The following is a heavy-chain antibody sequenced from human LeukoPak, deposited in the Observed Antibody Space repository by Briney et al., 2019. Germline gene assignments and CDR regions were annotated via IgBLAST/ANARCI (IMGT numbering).Heavy chain of an antibody. CDR2: IYYSGGT. CDR3: ARSGDYYDSSGYYAGYYFDY. J-gene: IGHJ4*02. CDR1: GGSISSGDYY. Sequence: PSQTLSLTCTVSGGSISSGDYYWSWIRQPPGKGLEWTGYIYYSGGTYYNPSLKSRVTISVDTSKNQFSLKLSSVTAADTAVYYCARSGDYYDSSGYYAGYYFDYWGQGTLVTVSS. D-gene: IGHD3-22*01. V-gene: IGHV4-30-4*01.